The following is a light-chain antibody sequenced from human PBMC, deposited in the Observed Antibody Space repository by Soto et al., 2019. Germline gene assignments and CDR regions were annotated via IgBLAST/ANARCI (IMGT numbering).Light chain of an antibody. CDR3: QQYKGYPLA. Sequence: DIEMTQSPSSLSASVGDRVTITCRASQGIGDYLAWFQQKPGRGPKTLISAASNLQDGAPSRFSGRGDGAEFSLTISSLQPDDFATYYCQQYKGYPLAFGGGTKV. CDR2: AAS. CDR1: QGIGDY. J-gene: IGKJ4*01. V-gene: IGKV1-16*01.